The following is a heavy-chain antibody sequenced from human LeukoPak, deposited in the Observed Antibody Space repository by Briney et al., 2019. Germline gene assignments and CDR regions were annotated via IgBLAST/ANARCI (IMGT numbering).Heavy chain of an antibody. CDR2: IRRSSSYI. V-gene: IGHV3-21*05. D-gene: IGHD2-15*01. Sequence: GGSLRLSCADSGSTFSNYSMNWVRQAPGKGLEWVSYIRRSSSYIYYVDSVKGRFTISRDNAKNSVYLQMNSLRAEDTAVYYCARGYCSGGSCYLSWSVVPWGQATLVIVSS. J-gene: IGHJ5*02. CDR3: ARGYCSGGSCYLSWSVVP. CDR1: GSTFSNYS.